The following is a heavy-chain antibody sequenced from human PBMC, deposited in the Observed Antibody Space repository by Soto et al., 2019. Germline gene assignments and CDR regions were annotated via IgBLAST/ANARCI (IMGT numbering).Heavy chain of an antibody. V-gene: IGHV3-7*05. CDR2: IKQDGSEK. CDR3: ARELPLWVWNLMTTVGPFDY. D-gene: IGHD4-17*01. CDR1: GFTFSSYW. J-gene: IGHJ4*02. Sequence: GGSLRLSCAASGFTFSSYWMSWVRQAPGKGLEWVANIKQDGSEKYYVDSVKGRFTISRDNAKNSLYLQMNSLGAEDTAVYYCARELPLWVWNLMTTVGPFDYWGQGTLVTVSS.